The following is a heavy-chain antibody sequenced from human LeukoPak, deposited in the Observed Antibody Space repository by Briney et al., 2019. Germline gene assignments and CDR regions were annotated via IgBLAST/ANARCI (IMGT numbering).Heavy chain of an antibody. CDR2: FSYSGST. CDR1: GGSITSYY. D-gene: IGHD5-18*01. Sequence: SETLSLTCTVSGGSITSYYWSWIRQPPGKGLKWIGYFSYSGSTNYNPSLKSRLTISVDTSNNQFSLRLNSVTAADTAVYYCARGKWIQSPFDYWGQGTLVTVSS. CDR3: ARGKWIQSPFDY. V-gene: IGHV4-59*01. J-gene: IGHJ4*02.